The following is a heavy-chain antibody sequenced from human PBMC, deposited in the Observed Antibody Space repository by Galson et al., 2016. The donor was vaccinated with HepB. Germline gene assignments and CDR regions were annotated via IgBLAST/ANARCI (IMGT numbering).Heavy chain of an antibody. J-gene: IGHJ4*02. CDR2: ITGSGGTT. Sequence: SLRLSCAASGFSFSTSGMSWVRQTPGRGLEWVSGITGSGGTTHYADSVKGRFTISRDNSNNTLYVYMNSLRAGDTAVYYCGKHGGFDYWGQGALVTVSS. CDR3: GKHGGFDY. D-gene: IGHD3-16*01. CDR1: GFSFSTSG. V-gene: IGHV3-23*01.